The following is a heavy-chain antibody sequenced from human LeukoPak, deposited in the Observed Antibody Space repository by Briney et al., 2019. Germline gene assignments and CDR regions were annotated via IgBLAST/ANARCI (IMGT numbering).Heavy chain of an antibody. Sequence: PSETLSLTCAVYGESFSSYYWSWIRQPPGKGLEWIGEINHSGNTNYNPSLKSRVTISVDTSKNQFSLKLSSVTVADTAVYYCARVDGDGYNIPDYWGQGTLVTVSS. V-gene: IGHV4-34*01. D-gene: IGHD5-24*01. CDR1: GESFSSYY. CDR2: INHSGNT. J-gene: IGHJ4*02. CDR3: ARVDGDGYNIPDY.